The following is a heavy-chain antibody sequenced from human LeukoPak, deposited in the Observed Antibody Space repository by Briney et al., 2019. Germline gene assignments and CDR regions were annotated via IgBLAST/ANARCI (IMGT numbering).Heavy chain of an antibody. CDR1: GFTFSDYN. CDR3: ATYRQVKLPFEA. CDR2: TFQGGGEI. Sequence: GGSLRLSCAASGFTFSDYNMRWIRQPPGKGLEWVSSTFQGGGEIHYADSVRGRFTISRDNSRSTLFRQMNSLRGEDTAIYYCATYRQVKLPFEAWGQGTLVTVSS. J-gene: IGHJ5*02. D-gene: IGHD5-18*01. V-gene: IGHV3-11*01.